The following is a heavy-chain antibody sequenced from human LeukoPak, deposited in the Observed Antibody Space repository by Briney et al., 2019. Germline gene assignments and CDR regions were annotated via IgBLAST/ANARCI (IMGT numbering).Heavy chain of an antibody. Sequence: GGSLRLSCAASGFTFSSYSMNWVRQAPGKGLEWVSSISTSSIYIYYADSVQGGFTISRDNAKSSLYLQMNSLRAEDTAVYYCARDLYGDYAFDSWGQGTLVTVSS. CDR1: GFTFSSYS. V-gene: IGHV3-21*01. CDR2: ISTSSIYI. D-gene: IGHD4-17*01. CDR3: ARDLYGDYAFDS. J-gene: IGHJ4*02.